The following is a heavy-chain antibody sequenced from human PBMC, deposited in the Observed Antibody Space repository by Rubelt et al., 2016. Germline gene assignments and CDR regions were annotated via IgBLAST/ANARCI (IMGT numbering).Heavy chain of an antibody. J-gene: IGHJ4*02. CDR3: AHRQADRAMDVFDS. D-gene: IGHD5-18*01. V-gene: IGHV2-5*01. CDR1: GSSISTSPYY. Sequence: QESGPGLVKPSETLSLTCTVSGSSISTSPYYWGWIRQPPGKALEWLELIYWIDDKRYSPSMESRLTITTDTSKNQVVLTMTNMDPVDTATYYCAHRQADRAMDVFDSWGQGTLVTVSS. CDR2: IYWIDDK.